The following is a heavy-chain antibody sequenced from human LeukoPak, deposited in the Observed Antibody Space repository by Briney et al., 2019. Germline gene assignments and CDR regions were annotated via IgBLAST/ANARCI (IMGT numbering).Heavy chain of an antibody. CDR2: IYYSGSS. Sequence: TSQTLSLTCTVSGGSINNGGYYWSWIRQHPGKGLEWIGYIYYSGSSYYNPSLRSRVTISVDTSKNHFSLKLSSVTAADTAVYYCARNRDGYNSFDYWGQGTLVTVSS. V-gene: IGHV4-31*03. CDR1: GGSINNGGYY. J-gene: IGHJ4*02. D-gene: IGHD5-24*01. CDR3: ARNRDGYNSFDY.